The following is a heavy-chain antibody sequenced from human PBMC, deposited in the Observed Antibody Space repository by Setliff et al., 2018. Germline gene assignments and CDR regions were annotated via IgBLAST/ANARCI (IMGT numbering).Heavy chain of an antibody. Sequence: GGSLRLSCAASGFTFTHYPMNWVRQTPGKGLEWVTFISYDGFKIYYAESVKGRFTISRDNSKNMLFLQMDSLRVEDTAIYYCAKSPHDFWSGRVFFDYWGQGILVTVSS. D-gene: IGHD3-3*01. CDR1: GFTFTHYP. CDR2: ISYDGFKI. J-gene: IGHJ4*01. V-gene: IGHV3-30*18. CDR3: AKSPHDFWSGRVFFDY.